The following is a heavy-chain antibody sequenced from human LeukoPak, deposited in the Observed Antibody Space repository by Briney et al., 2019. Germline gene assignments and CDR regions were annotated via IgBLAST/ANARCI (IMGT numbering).Heavy chain of an antibody. Sequence: ASVKVSCKASGGTFSSYAISWVRQAPGQGLEWMGGIIPIFGTANYAQKFQGRVTITADESTSTAYMELSSLRSEDTAVYYCARDRLVGATVGWFDPWGQGTLVTVSS. CDR3: ARDRLVGATVGWFDP. V-gene: IGHV1-69*13. D-gene: IGHD1-26*01. J-gene: IGHJ5*02. CDR2: IIPIFGTA. CDR1: GGTFSSYA.